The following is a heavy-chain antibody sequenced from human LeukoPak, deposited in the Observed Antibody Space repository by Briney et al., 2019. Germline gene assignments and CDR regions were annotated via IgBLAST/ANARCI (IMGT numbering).Heavy chain of an antibody. V-gene: IGHV4-39*07. CDR3: ARSGGYNDMSFDY. D-gene: IGHD5-24*01. Sequence: PSETLSLTCIVSGGSISSSSYYWGWIRQPPGKGLEWIGNIYYSGSTYYNSSLKSRVTISVDTSKNQFSLKLSSVTAADTAVYYCARSGGYNDMSFDYWGQGTLVTVSS. CDR1: GGSISSSSYY. J-gene: IGHJ4*02. CDR2: IYYSGST.